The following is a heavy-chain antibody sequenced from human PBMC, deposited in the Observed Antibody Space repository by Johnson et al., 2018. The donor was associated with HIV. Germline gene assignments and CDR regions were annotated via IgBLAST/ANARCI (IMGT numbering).Heavy chain of an antibody. D-gene: IGHD3-9*01. V-gene: IGHV3-30*04. Sequence: VQLVESGGGLVQSGGSLRLSCAASGFTFSSYAMHWVRQAPGKGLEWVAVISYDGNTTTYADSVKGRFTISRDNAKNTLYLQMDSLRAEDTAVYYCARMGLTGAFDIWGQGTMVTVSS. CDR3: ARMGLTGAFDI. J-gene: IGHJ3*02. CDR2: ISYDGNTT. CDR1: GFTFSSYA.